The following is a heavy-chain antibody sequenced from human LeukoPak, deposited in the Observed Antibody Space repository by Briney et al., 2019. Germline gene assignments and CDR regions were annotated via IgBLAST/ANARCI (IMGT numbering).Heavy chain of an antibody. J-gene: IGHJ4*02. CDR1: GGSFSGYY. V-gene: IGHV4-34*01. CDR3: ARGRAVFDY. Sequence: SETLSLACAVYGGSFSGYYWSWIRQPPGKGLEWIGEINHSGSTNYNPSLKSRVTISVDTSKNQFSLKLSSVTAADTAVYYCARGRAVFDYWGQGTLVTVSS. CDR2: INHSGST.